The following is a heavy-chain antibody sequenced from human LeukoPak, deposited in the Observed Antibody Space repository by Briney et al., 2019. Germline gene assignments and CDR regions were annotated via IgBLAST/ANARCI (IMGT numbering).Heavy chain of an antibody. CDR2: IIPIFGTA. CDR1: GGTFSSYA. Sequence: GASVKVSCKASGGTFSSYAISWVRQAPGQGLEWMGGIIPIFGTANYARKFQGRVTITADESTSTAYMELSSLRSEDTAVYYCAYSSSSPLGYYYYMDVWGKGTTVTVSS. D-gene: IGHD6-6*01. CDR3: AYSSSSPLGYYYYMDV. V-gene: IGHV1-69*13. J-gene: IGHJ6*03.